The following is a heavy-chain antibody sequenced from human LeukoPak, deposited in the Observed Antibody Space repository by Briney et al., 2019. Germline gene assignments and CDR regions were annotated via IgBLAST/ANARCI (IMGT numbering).Heavy chain of an antibody. J-gene: IGHJ3*02. V-gene: IGHV3-21*01. CDR2: ISKSSTYI. CDR3: ARDLFDFYTWGSYVSFDI. CDR1: GFNFSTHT. Sequence: PGGSLRLSCAASGFNFSTHTMNWVRQAPGKGLEWVSSISKSSTYIYYTDSVKGRFTISRDNAKNSLYLQMNALRAEDTAVYYSARDLFDFYTWGSYVSFDIWGQGTLVTVSS. D-gene: IGHD3-16*01.